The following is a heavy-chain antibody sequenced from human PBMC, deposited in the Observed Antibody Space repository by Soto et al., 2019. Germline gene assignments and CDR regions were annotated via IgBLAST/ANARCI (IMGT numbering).Heavy chain of an antibody. CDR2: IYWNDDK. CDR1: GFSLRTTGVG. CDR3: AHTWGLPFDY. J-gene: IGHJ4*02. Sequence: QITLKESGPTLVKPTQTLTLTCTYSGFSLRTTGVGVGWIRQPPGKALEWLGIIYWNDDKRYSPSLESRFTFTSEISKTQVVLTMTNMDPVDTATYYCAHTWGLPFDYWGQGTLVIVSS. D-gene: IGHD3-16*01. V-gene: IGHV2-5*01.